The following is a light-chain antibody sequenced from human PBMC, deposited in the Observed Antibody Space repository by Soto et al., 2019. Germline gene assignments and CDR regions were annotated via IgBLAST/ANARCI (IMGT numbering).Light chain of an antibody. Sequence: EIVLTQSPATLSLSPGERATLSCRASQSVGSYLAWYQHKPGQAPRLLIYDASNRATGIPARFSGSGSGTDSTLTISSLEPEDFAVYYCQQRSGWPPVFTFGPGTKVDI. CDR1: QSVGSY. V-gene: IGKV3-11*01. CDR2: DAS. J-gene: IGKJ3*01. CDR3: QQRSGWPPVFT.